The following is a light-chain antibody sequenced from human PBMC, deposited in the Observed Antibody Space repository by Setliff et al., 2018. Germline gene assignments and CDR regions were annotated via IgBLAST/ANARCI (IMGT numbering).Light chain of an antibody. V-gene: IGLV2-14*03. Sequence: QSALAQPASVSGSPGQSITISCTGTSSDVGGHKYVSWYQHHPGKAPKLMIYDVSNRPSGVSDRFSGSKSGNTASLTISGLQAEDEADYYCVSFTSSRTYVFGTGTKVTVL. CDR3: VSFTSSRTYV. CDR2: DVS. CDR1: SSDVGGHKY. J-gene: IGLJ1*01.